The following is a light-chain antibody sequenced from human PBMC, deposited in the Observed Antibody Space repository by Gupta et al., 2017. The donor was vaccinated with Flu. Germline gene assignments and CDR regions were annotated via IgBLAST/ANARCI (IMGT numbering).Light chain of an antibody. CDR1: QSISSYY. Sequence: QSPGTLALSPGERAILSCRSSQSISSYYLAWYQQKHGQAPRLLIYSASTSGSGTDFTLTISGLEPEDVAVYFCQHSGTSVYSFGQGTKLEI. CDR3: QHSGTSVYS. J-gene: IGKJ2*01. V-gene: IGKV3-20*01. CDR2: SAS.